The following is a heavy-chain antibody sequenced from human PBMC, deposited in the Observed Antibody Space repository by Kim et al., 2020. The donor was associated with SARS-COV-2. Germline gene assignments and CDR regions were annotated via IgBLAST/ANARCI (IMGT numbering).Heavy chain of an antibody. Sequence: GGSLRLSCVASGFTFSSYAMHWVRQAPGKGLEWVAVISYHGSNKYYADSVKGRFTISRDISKNTLYLQMNSLRAEDTAVYYCASAYVGYCSSTNCSPAPGDWGQGTLVTVSS. D-gene: IGHD2-2*01. CDR2: ISYHGSNK. V-gene: IGHV3-30*04. CDR1: GFTFSSYA. J-gene: IGHJ4*02. CDR3: ASAYVGYCSSTNCSPAPGD.